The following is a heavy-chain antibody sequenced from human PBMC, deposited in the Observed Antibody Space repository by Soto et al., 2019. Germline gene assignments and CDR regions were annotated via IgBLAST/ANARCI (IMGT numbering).Heavy chain of an antibody. J-gene: IGHJ4*02. CDR2: IYSAGTT. CDR3: HGYGY. D-gene: IGHD5-12*01. V-gene: IGHV3-53*01. CDR1: GFTVSSANY. Sequence: EVQLVESGGGLIQPGGSLRLSCVVSGFTVSSANYMSWVRQAPGKGLEWVPVIYSAGTTYYADSVKGRFTIPRDNSKNTLYLQMNSLRPQHTAVYYCHGYGYWGQGTLVTVSS.